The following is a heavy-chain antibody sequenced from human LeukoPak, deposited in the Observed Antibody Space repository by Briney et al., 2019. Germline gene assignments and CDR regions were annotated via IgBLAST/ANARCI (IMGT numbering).Heavy chain of an antibody. CDR3: ATGSGDYYDSSGYGRPFDN. V-gene: IGHV1-2*02. J-gene: IGHJ4*02. CDR2: VNPNSGGT. CDR1: GYTFTGYY. Sequence: ASVKVSCKASGYTFTGYYMHWVRQAPGQGPEWMGWVNPNSGGTKYAQKFQGRVTMTRDTSISTAYMELSSLRSDDTAVYYCATGSGDYYDSSGYGRPFDNWGQGTPVTVSS. D-gene: IGHD3-22*01.